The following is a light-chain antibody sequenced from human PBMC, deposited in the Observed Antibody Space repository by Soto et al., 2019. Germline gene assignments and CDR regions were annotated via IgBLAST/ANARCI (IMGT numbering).Light chain of an antibody. V-gene: IGKV3-20*01. CDR1: QSVSSTY. CDR3: QQYGSSPPWK. J-gene: IGKJ1*01. CDR2: GAS. Sequence: EIVLTQSPGTLSLSPGERATLSCRASQSVSSTYLAWYQQKHGQAPRLLIYGASSRATGIPDRFSGSGSGTDFTLTVTRLEPEDFAVYYCQQYGSSPPWKFGQGTKVEIK.